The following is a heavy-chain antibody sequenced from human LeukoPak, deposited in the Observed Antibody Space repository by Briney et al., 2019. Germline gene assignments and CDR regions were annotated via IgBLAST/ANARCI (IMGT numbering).Heavy chain of an antibody. J-gene: IGHJ3*02. CDR3: ARDDITKGAFDI. V-gene: IGHV1-2*02. CDR2: INPNSGGT. CDR1: GYTFTGYY. D-gene: IGHD3-9*01. Sequence: ASVTVSCKASGYTFTGYYMHWVRQAPGQGLEWMGWINPNSGGTNYAQKFQGRVTMTRDTSISTAYMELSRLRSDDAAVYYCARDDITKGAFDIWGQGTMVTVSS.